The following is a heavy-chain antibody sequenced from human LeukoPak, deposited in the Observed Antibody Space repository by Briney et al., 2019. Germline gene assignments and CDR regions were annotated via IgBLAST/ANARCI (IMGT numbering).Heavy chain of an antibody. CDR3: ARNRWDTAMVTDYYYYGMDV. J-gene: IGHJ6*02. Sequence: KSSETLSLTCTVSGGSISSYYWSWIRQPPGKGLEWIGYIYYSGSTNYNPSLKSRVTISVDTSKNQFSLKLSSVTAADTAVYYCARNRWDTAMVTDYYYYGMDVWGQGTTVTVSS. CDR2: IYYSGST. CDR1: GGSISSYY. V-gene: IGHV4-59*01. D-gene: IGHD5-18*01.